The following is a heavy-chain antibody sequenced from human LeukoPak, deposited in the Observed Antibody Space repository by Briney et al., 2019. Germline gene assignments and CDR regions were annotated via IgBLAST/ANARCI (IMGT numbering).Heavy chain of an antibody. CDR2: ISPSGDIT. V-gene: IGHV3-23*01. J-gene: IGHJ6*03. CDR1: GFTFSSHG. D-gene: IGHD3-9*01. CDR3: AKDGGEYYDILTGYYPRLYYMDV. Sequence: GGSLRLSCAASGFTFSSHGMNWVRQAPGKGLEWVSGISPSGDITYYADSVKGRFTIPRDNSKNTLYLQMNSLRAEDTAVYYCAKDGGEYYDILTGYYPRLYYMDVWGKGTTVTISS.